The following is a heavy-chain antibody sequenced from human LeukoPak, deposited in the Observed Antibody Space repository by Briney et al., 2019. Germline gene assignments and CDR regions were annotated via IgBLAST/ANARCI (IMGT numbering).Heavy chain of an antibody. CDR3: ARYNILTASDY. CDR1: GGSIGSYY. D-gene: IGHD3-9*01. V-gene: IGHV4-59*01. J-gene: IGHJ4*02. Sequence: PSETLSLTCTVSGGSIGSYYWSWLRQPPGKGLEWIGYIYYSGSTKYNPSLTSRVTISVDTSKNQFSLKLTSVTAADTAVYYCARYNILTASDYWGQGILVTVSS. CDR2: IYYSGST.